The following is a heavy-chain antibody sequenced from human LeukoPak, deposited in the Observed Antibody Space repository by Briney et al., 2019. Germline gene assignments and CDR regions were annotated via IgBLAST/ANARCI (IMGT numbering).Heavy chain of an antibody. D-gene: IGHD2-2*01. V-gene: IGHV3-11*01. CDR1: GFTFSDYY. Sequence: GGSLRLSCAAPGFTFSDYYMSWIRQAPGKGREWVSYISSSGSIIYYADSLKGRFTISRDNAKNSLYLQMNSLRAEDTAVYYCARAGQVVPAAITANYFDYWGQGTLVTVSS. J-gene: IGHJ4*02. CDR3: ARAGQVVPAAITANYFDY. CDR2: ISSSGSII.